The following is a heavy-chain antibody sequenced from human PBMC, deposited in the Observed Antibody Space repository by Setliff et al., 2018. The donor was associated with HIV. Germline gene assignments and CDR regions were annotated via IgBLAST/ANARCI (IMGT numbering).Heavy chain of an antibody. CDR2: IHSSGST. Sequence: SETLSLTCTVSGGSISSYYWSWIRQPPGKGMEWIGNIHSSGSTNYNPSLTSRVTMAVDTSKNQFSLKKTSVTAADTAVYFCARGAWGRATTGSAYYMDVWGKGTTVTVS. J-gene: IGHJ6*03. D-gene: IGHD6-13*01. V-gene: IGHV4-4*09. CDR1: GGSISSYY. CDR3: ARGAWGRATTGSAYYMDV.